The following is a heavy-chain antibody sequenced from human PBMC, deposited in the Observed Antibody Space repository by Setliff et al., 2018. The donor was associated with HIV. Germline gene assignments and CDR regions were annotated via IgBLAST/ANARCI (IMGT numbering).Heavy chain of an antibody. CDR3: ARVSNGDWDY. D-gene: IGHD2-8*01. V-gene: IGHV3-13*01. J-gene: IGHJ4*02. CDR1: GFTSSRYD. Sequence: GESLRLSCAASGFTSSRYDMHWVRQAPGQGLEWVSAIGTDGDTYYAGSVKGRFTISRENAKNSLHLQMNSLRDGDTAVYYCARVSNGDWDYWGQGTLVTVSS. CDR2: IGTDGDT.